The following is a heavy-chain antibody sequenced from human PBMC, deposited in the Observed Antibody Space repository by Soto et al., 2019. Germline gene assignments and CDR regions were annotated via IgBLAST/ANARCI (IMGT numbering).Heavy chain of an antibody. J-gene: IGHJ4*02. Sequence: ASVKVSCKASGYSFTGYYIHWVRQAPGQGLEWMGWINPKRGGTNYAQKLQGRVTMTRDTSISTAYMQLSRLRSDDTAVYYCARLTVPLDIVVLPTASFDDWGQGTLVTVAS. V-gene: IGHV1-2*02. CDR1: GYSFTGYY. CDR2: INPKRGGT. CDR3: ARLTVPLDIVVLPTASFDD. D-gene: IGHD2-2*01.